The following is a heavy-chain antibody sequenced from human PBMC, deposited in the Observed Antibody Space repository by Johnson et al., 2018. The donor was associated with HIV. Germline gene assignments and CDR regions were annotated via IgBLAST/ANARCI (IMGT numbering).Heavy chain of an antibody. Sequence: QVQLVESGGGVAQPGRSLRLSCTASGFTFSTYAMHWVRQAPGKGLEWVAIISYDGNNKYYADSVKGRFTISRDNAKNSLYLQMNSLRAEDTAVYYCARAEGLTGRNAFDVWGQGTVVTVSS. J-gene: IGHJ3*01. CDR2: ISYDGNNK. CDR3: ARAEGLTGRNAFDV. V-gene: IGHV3-30-3*01. CDR1: GFTFSTYA. D-gene: IGHD1-20*01.